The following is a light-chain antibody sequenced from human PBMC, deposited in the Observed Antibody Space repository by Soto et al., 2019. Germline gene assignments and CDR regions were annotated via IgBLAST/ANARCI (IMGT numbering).Light chain of an antibody. CDR1: QSVSSSY. CDR2: GAS. Sequence: EIVLTQSPGTLSLSPGERATLSCRASQSVSSSYLAWYQQKPAQAPRLIIYGASSRATGIPDRFSGSGSGTDFTLIISRLEPEDVAVYYCQQYGNSPLTFGQGTKVEIK. CDR3: QQYGNSPLT. V-gene: IGKV3-20*01. J-gene: IGKJ1*01.